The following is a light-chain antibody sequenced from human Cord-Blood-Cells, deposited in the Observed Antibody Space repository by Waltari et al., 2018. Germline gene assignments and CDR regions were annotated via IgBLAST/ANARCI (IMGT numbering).Light chain of an antibody. Sequence: QSALTQPASVSGSPGQSITISCTGTSSDVGGYNYVSWYQQHPGKAPKLMIYDVSKRPSGVSNRFSGSKSGNTASLTISGLQAKDEADYYCSSYTSSSTLWVFGGGTKLTVL. V-gene: IGLV2-14*01. J-gene: IGLJ3*02. CDR3: SSYTSSSTLWV. CDR1: SSDVGGYNY. CDR2: DVS.